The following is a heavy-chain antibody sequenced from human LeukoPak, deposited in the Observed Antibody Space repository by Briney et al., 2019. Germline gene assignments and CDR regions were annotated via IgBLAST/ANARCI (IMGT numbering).Heavy chain of an antibody. CDR1: GYTFTSYA. D-gene: IGHD3-10*01. CDR3: ARADHGYYGSGSSLGY. CDR2: INAGNGNT. Sequence: ASVKVSCKASGYTFTSYAMHWVRQAPGQRLEWMGRINAGNGNTKYSQKFQGRVTITRDTSASTAYMELSSLRSEDTAVYYCARADHGYYGSGSSLGYWGQGTLVTVSS. J-gene: IGHJ4*02. V-gene: IGHV1-3*01.